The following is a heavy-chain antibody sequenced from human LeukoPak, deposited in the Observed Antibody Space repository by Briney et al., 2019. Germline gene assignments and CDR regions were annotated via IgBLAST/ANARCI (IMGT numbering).Heavy chain of an antibody. CDR1: GGTFSSYA. V-gene: IGHV1-69*05. J-gene: IGHJ4*02. CDR3: ARETYCSSTSCYIY. D-gene: IGHD2-2*02. CDR2: IIPIFGTA. Sequence: GASVKVSCKASGGTFSSYAISWVRQAPGRGLEWMGGIIPIFGTANYAQKFQGRVTITTDESTSTAYMELSSLRSEDTAVYYCARETYCSSTSCYIYWGQGTLVTVSS.